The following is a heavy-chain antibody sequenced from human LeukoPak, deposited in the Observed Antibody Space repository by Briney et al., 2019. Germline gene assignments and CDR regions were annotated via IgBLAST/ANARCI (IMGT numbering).Heavy chain of an antibody. CDR1: GGSISSYY. D-gene: IGHD2-15*01. V-gene: IGHV4-59*08. Sequence: SETLSLTCTVSGGSISSYYWSWIRQPPGKGLEWIGYIYYSGSTNYNPSLKSRVTISVDTSKNQFSLKLSSVTAADTAVYYCARRRYCSGGSCYPLDYWGQGTLVTVSS. J-gene: IGHJ4*02. CDR2: IYYSGST. CDR3: ARRRYCSGGSCYPLDY.